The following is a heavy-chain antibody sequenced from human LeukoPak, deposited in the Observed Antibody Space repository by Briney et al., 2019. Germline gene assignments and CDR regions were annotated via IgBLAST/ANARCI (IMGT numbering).Heavy chain of an antibody. D-gene: IGHD6-19*01. CDR1: GYSFTSYW. CDR2: IYPGDSDT. CDR3: AKVEYTSSGGYGHYYYMDV. V-gene: IGHV5-51*01. Sequence: GESLKISCKGSGYSFTSYWIGWVRQMPGKGLEWMGIIYPGDSDTRYSPSFQGQVTISADKSISTAYLQWSSLKASDTAMYYCAKVEYTSSGGYGHYYYMDVWGKGTTVTVSS. J-gene: IGHJ6*03.